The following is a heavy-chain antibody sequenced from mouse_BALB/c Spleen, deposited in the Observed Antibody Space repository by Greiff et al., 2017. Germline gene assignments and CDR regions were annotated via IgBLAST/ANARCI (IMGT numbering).Heavy chain of an antibody. V-gene: IGHV1S127*01. Sequence: QVQLQQSGAELVKPGASVKMSCKASGYTFTSYWMHWVKQRPGQGLEWIGVIDPSDSYTSYNQKFKGKATLTVDTSSSTAYMQLSSLTSEDSAVYYCTRGDYWGQGTTLTVSS. CDR3: TRGDY. CDR2: IDPSDSYT. J-gene: IGHJ2*01. CDR1: GYTFTSYW.